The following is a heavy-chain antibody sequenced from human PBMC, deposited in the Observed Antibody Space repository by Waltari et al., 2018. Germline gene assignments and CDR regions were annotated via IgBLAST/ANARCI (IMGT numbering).Heavy chain of an antibody. J-gene: IGHJ3*02. V-gene: IGHV1-2*06. Sequence: QVQLVQSGAEVKKPGASVKVSCKASGYTFTGYYMHWVRQAPGQGLEWMGRINPNIGGTNYAQNVQGMVTMTRDTSSSTDYMELSRLRSDDTAVYYCARGRSGSYYGNEDAFDIWGQGTMVTVSS. CDR1: GYTFTGYY. CDR3: ARGRSGSYYGNEDAFDI. D-gene: IGHD1-26*01. CDR2: INPNIGGT.